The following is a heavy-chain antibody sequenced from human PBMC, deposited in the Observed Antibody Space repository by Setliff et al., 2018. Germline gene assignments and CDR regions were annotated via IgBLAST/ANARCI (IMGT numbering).Heavy chain of an antibody. Sequence: GGSLRLSCISSGFTLGDYGLSWVRQAPGKGLEWVAFIRSRGYGGTTEYAASVKGRFTVSRDDSKSIAYLQMDSLKTEDTAVYYCTRVCTQGHCSSRQYYYYMDVWGKGTTVTVSS. V-gene: IGHV3-49*04. CDR2: IRSRGYGGTT. D-gene: IGHD2-2*01. CDR3: TRVCTQGHCSSRQYYYYMDV. CDR1: GFTLGDYG. J-gene: IGHJ6*03.